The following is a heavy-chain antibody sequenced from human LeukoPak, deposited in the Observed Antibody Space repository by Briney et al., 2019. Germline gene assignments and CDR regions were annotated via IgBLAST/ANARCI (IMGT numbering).Heavy chain of an antibody. V-gene: IGHV3-73*01. D-gene: IGHD3-22*01. Sequence: GGSLRLSCAASGFTFSGSAMHWVRQASGKGLEWVGRIRSKANSYATAYAASVKGRFTISRDDSKNTAYLQMNSLKTEDTAVYYCRASVASYDSSGYYYAPTDYWGQGTLVTVSS. CDR1: GFTFSGSA. CDR3: RASVASYDSSGYYYAPTDY. J-gene: IGHJ4*02. CDR2: IRSKANSYAT.